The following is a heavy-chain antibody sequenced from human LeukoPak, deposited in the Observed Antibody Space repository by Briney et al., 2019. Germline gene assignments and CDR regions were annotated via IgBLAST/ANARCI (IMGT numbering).Heavy chain of an antibody. J-gene: IGHJ5*02. Sequence: SETLSLTCAVYGGSFSGYYWSWIRQPPGKGLEWIGEINHSGSTNYNPSLKSRVTISVDTSKNQFSLKLSSVTAADTAVYYCASKVAYFDWYEFDPWGQGTLVTVSS. CDR1: GGSFSGYY. CDR2: INHSGST. CDR3: ASKVAYFDWYEFDP. V-gene: IGHV4-34*01. D-gene: IGHD3-9*01.